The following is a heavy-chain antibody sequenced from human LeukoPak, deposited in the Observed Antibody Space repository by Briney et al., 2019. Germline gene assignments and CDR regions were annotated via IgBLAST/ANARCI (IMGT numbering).Heavy chain of an antibody. J-gene: IGHJ4*02. CDR2: IKQDGSEE. CDR1: GFTFSSYS. V-gene: IGHV3-7*01. D-gene: IGHD2-21*01. Sequence: GGSLRLSCAASGFTFSSYSMTWVRQAPGKGLEWVANIKQDGSEEYYVDSVKGRFTISRDNAKKSTYLQMHRVRVEDTAVYYCARDYGDHPYPEVTLDQWGQETLVTVSS. CDR3: ARDYGDHPYPEVTLDQ.